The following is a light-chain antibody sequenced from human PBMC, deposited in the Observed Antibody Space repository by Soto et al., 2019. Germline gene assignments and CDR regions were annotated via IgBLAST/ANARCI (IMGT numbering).Light chain of an antibody. J-gene: IGLJ1*01. Sequence: QSVLTQPPSASGTPGQRVTISCSGRNSNVGSNSVNWYQQFPGMAPKLLLYSDNQRPSGVPDRFSGSKSGSSASLAISGLQAEDEADYYCQSYDISLHNYVFGTGTKLTVL. CDR3: QSYDISLHNYV. CDR1: NSNVGSNS. CDR2: SDN. V-gene: IGLV1-44*01.